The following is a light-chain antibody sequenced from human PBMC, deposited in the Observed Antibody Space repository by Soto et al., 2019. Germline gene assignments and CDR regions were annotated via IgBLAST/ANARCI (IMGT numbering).Light chain of an antibody. V-gene: IGLV2-8*01. Sequence: QSVLTQPPSASGSPGQSVTISCTGTSSDVGGYNYVSWYQHHPGKAPKLMIYEVSKRPSGVPDRFSGSKSGNTASLTVSGLQAEDEADYYCNSYAGSNNLGVFGTGTKLTVL. CDR2: EVS. CDR1: SSDVGGYNY. J-gene: IGLJ1*01. CDR3: NSYAGSNNLGV.